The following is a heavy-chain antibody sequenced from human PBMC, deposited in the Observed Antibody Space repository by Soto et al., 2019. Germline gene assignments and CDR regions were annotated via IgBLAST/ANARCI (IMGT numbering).Heavy chain of an antibody. CDR2: ISGSGGST. D-gene: IGHD3-3*01. CDR3: AKEQIFGVVRDAFDI. CDR1: GFTFSSYA. J-gene: IGHJ3*02. Sequence: EVQLLESGGGLVQPGGSLRLSCAASGFTFSSYAMSWVRQAPGKGLEWVSAISGSGGSTYYADSVKGRFVTSRDNSKNTLYLQMNGRRAEDTAVYYCAKEQIFGVVRDAFDIWGQGTMVTVSS. V-gene: IGHV3-23*01.